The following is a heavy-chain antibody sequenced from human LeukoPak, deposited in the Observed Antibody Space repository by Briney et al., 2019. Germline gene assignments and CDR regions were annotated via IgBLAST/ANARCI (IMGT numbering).Heavy chain of an antibody. CDR2: IDSSSRTT. V-gene: IGHV3-48*04. J-gene: IGHJ4*02. CDR1: GFTFSTYS. D-gene: IGHD3-16*01. Sequence: GGSLRLSCAASGFTFSTYSMNWVRQAPGKGLEWVLFIDSSSRTTFYADSVKGRFTISRDNAKNSLFLQMNSLRAEDTAVYYCARRVPSQVITDYFDYWGQGTLVTVSS. CDR3: ARRVPSQVITDYFDY.